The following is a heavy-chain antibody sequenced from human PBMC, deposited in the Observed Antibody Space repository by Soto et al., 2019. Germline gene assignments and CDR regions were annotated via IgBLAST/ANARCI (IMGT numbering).Heavy chain of an antibody. D-gene: IGHD5-18*01. CDR2: IYYSGST. J-gene: IGHJ5*02. V-gene: IGHV4-39*01. CDR3: ARPGGYSYGHLNWFDP. CDR1: GGSISSSSYY. Sequence: PSETLSLTCTVSGGSISSSSYYWGWIRQPPGKGLEWIGSIYYSGSTYYNPSLKSRVTISVDTSKNQFSLKLSSVTAADTAVYYCARPGGYSYGHLNWFDPWGQGTLVTVS.